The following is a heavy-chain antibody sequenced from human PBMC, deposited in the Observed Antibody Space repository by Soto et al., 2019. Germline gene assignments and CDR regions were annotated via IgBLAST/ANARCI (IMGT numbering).Heavy chain of an antibody. D-gene: IGHD3-10*01. CDR3: ARRPAVRGTNKDYYYYGMDV. J-gene: IGHJ6*02. CDR1: GYSFTSYW. CDR2: IDPSDSYT. V-gene: IGHV5-10-1*01. Sequence: EVQLVQSGAEVKKPGESLRISCKGSGYSFTSYWISWVRQMPGKGLEWMGRIDPSDSYTNYSPSFQGHVTISADKSISTAYLQWSSLKASDTAMYYCARRPAVRGTNKDYYYYGMDVWGQGTTVTVSS.